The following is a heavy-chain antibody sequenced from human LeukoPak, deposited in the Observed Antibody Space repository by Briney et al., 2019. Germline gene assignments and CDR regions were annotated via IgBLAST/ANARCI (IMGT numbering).Heavy chain of an antibody. V-gene: IGHV6-1*01. D-gene: IGHD6-13*01. J-gene: IGHJ6*02. CDR1: GDSVSSNSAA. CDR3: ASAFGYSSSWYGGDYYYYGMDV. Sequence: SQTLSLTCAISGDSVSSNSAAWNWIRQSPSRGLEWLGRTYYRSKWYNDYAVSVKSRITISPDTSKNQFSLQLNSVTPEDTAVYYCASAFGYSSSWYGGDYYYYGMDVWGQGTTVTVSS. CDR2: TYYRSKWYN.